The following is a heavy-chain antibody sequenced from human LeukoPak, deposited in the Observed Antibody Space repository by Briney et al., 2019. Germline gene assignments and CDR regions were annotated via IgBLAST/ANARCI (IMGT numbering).Heavy chain of an antibody. J-gene: IGHJ6*03. D-gene: IGHD1-1*01. Sequence: GGSLRLSCAASGFTFSDYALHWVRQVPGKGLEWVAFVAYDGSSKYYRDSVRGRFIISRDYSRNALYLQMNSLRGDDTAVYYCARDGVTRRYNMYFYMDVWGKGTTVTVSS. CDR2: VAYDGSSK. V-gene: IGHV3-30*04. CDR3: ARDGVTRRYNMYFYMDV. CDR1: GFTFSDYA.